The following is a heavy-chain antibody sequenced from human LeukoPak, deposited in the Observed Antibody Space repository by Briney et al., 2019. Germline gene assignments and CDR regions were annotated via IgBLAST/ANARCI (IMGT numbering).Heavy chain of an antibody. D-gene: IGHD3-9*01. CDR2: INPNSGGT. Sequence: ASVKVSCTASGYTFTGYYMHWVRQAPGQGLEWMGRINPNSGGTNYAQKFQGRVTMTRDTSISTAYMELSRLRSDDTAVYYCARALRETLTGYYLFDYWGQGTLVTVSS. CDR3: ARALRETLTGYYLFDY. CDR1: GYTFTGYY. J-gene: IGHJ4*02. V-gene: IGHV1-2*06.